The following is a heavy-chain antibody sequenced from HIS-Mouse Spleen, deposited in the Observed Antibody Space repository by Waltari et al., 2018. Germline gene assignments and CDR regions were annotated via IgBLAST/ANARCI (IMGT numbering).Heavy chain of an antibody. V-gene: IGHV4-39*07. J-gene: IGHJ2*01. CDR2: IYYRGSP. D-gene: IGHD6-13*01. CDR1: AGSISSSSYY. CDR3: AGEIPYSSSWYDWYFDL. Sequence: QLQLQESGPGLVKPSETLSLTCTVSAGSISSSSYYWGWIRQPPGKGLEWIGSIYYRGSPYCIPTVKRRVTISVDTSKNQFSLKLSSGPAADTAVYYCAGEIPYSSSWYDWYFDLWGRGTLVTVSS.